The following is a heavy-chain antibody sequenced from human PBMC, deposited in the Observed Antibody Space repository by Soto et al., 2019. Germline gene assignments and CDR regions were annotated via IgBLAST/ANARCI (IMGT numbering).Heavy chain of an antibody. V-gene: IGHV4-34*01. CDR2: INHSGST. CDR3: ARGGVVAATLAY. D-gene: IGHD2-15*01. J-gene: IGHJ4*02. Sequence: SETLSLTCAVYGGSFSGYYWSWIRQPPGKGLEWIGEINHSGSTNYNPSLKSRVTISVDTSKNQFSLKLSSVTAADTAVYYCARGGVVAATLAYWGQGTLVTVSS. CDR1: GGSFSGYY.